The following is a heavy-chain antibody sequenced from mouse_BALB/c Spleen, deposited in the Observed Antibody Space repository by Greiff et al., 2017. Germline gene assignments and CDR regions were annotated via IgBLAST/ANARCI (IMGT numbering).Heavy chain of an antibody. D-gene: IGHD1-1*01. J-gene: IGHJ4*01. CDR2: ISSGGSYT. CDR1: GFTFSSYT. Sequence: EVQLVESGGGLVKPGGSLKLSCAASGFTFSSYTMSWVRQTPEKRLEWVATISSGGSYTYYPDSVKGRFTISRDNAKNTLYLQMSSLKSEDTAMYYCTRDSSRGYAMDYWGQGTSVTVSS. V-gene: IGHV5-6-4*01. CDR3: TRDSSRGYAMDY.